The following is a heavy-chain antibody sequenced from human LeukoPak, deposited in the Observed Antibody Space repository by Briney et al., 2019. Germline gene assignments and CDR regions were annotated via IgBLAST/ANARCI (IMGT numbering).Heavy chain of an antibody. CDR2: IYYSGST. Sequence: PSETLSLTCGVSVGSISNYYWSWIRQPPGKGLEWIGYIYYSGSTNYNPSLKSRVTISVDTSKNQFSLKLSSVTAADTAVYYCTSYYYDSRSWFDPWAREPWSPSPQ. CDR3: TSYYYDSRSWFDP. J-gene: IGHJ5*02. V-gene: IGHV4-59*01. D-gene: IGHD3-22*01. CDR1: VGSISNYY.